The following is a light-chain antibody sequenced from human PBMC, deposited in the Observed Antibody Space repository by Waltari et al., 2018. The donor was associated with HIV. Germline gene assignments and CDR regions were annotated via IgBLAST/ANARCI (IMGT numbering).Light chain of an antibody. V-gene: IGKV4-1*01. CDR2: WAS. J-gene: IGKJ1*01. CDR3: QQYYSTPRT. Sequence: DIVMTQSPDSLAVPLGERATINCKSRQSVLYSSNNKNYLAWYQQKPGQPPKLLIYWASTRESGVPDRFSGSGSGTDFTLTSSSLQAEDVAVYYCQQYYSTPRTFGQGTKVEIK. CDR1: QSVLYSSNNKNY.